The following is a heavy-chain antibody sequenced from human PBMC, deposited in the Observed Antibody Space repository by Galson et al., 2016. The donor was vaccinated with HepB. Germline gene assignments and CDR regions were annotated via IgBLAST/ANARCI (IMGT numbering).Heavy chain of an antibody. CDR3: GKSFFSGGSIVRFSDY. Sequence: SLRLSCAASGFSFSSFAMSWVRQAPGQGLEWVSAISGNGVTTYYADSVRGRFTISRDNSRDTVYLQVNVPSAGDTAVYYCGKSFFSGGSIVRFSDYWGQGALVTVSP. D-gene: IGHD3-16*02. J-gene: IGHJ4*02. CDR2: ISGNGVTT. V-gene: IGHV3-23*01. CDR1: GFSFSSFA.